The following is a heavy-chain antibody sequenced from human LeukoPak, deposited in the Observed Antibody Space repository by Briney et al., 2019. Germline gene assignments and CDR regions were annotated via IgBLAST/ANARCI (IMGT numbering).Heavy chain of an antibody. CDR1: GFTLSSNA. Sequence: GGTLRLSCSASGFTLSSNARRWVRQAPGKGLEYVSAISYNGGSTYYADSVKGRFTISRDNSKNTLYLQMSSLRAEDTAVFYCVRRTANHFDYWGQGTLVTVCS. D-gene: IGHD2-21*02. J-gene: IGHJ4*02. CDR2: ISYNGGST. CDR3: VRRTANHFDY. V-gene: IGHV3-64D*09.